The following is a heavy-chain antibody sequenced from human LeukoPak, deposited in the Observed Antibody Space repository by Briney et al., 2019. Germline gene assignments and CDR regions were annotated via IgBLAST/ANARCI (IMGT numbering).Heavy chain of an antibody. D-gene: IGHD6-13*01. CDR1: GFIFSSHV. V-gene: IGHV3-33*01. CDR3: ARVAPIYSSSLYYLDY. Sequence: GGSLRLSCAASGFIFSSHVMHWVRQAPGKGLEWVAVIWYDGGNKYYADSVKGRFTISRDNSMNTLYLQMKSLRAEDTAVYYCARVAPIYSSSLYYLDYWGQGTLVTVSS. J-gene: IGHJ4*02. CDR2: IWYDGGNK.